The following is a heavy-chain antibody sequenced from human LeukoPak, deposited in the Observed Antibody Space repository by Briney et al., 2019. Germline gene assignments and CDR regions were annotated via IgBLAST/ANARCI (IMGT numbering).Heavy chain of an antibody. CDR3: ARDLGGIVGATTYYFDY. CDR2: INPNSGGT. CDR1: GYTFTGYY. V-gene: IGHV1-2*04. Sequence: ASVKVSCKASGYTFTGYYMHWVRQAPGQGLEWMGWINPNSGGTNYAQKFQGWVTMTRDTSISTAYMELSRLRSDDTAVYYCARDLGGIVGATTYYFDYWGQGTLVTVSS. D-gene: IGHD1-26*01. J-gene: IGHJ4*02.